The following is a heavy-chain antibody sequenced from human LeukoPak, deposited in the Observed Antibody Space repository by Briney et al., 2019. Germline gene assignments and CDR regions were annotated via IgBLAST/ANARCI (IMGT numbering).Heavy chain of an antibody. CDR1: GFTFSDYN. Sequence: GGSLRLSCAASGFTFSDYNMNWVRQVPGKGLESVSYMSRSGDIIYYADSVKGRFTISRDNAKDSVYLQMNSLRAEDSATYYCVREGFYFFDFWGQGTLVTVSS. J-gene: IGHJ4*01. CDR3: VREGFYFFDF. CDR2: MSRSGDII. V-gene: IGHV3-48*04.